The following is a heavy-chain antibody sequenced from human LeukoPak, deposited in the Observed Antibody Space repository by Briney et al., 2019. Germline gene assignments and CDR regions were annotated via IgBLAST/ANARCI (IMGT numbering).Heavy chain of an antibody. CDR3: AREARDAHAFDL. J-gene: IGHJ3*01. CDR2: IYSGGTT. Sequence: PGGSLRLSCAASGFTFSSYAMGWVRQAPGKGLEWVSVIYSGGTTFYADSVKGRFTVSRDNSKNTLSFQMNSLRVEDTAVYYCAREARDAHAFDLWGQGTMVTVSS. CDR1: GFTFSSYA. V-gene: IGHV3-53*01. D-gene: IGHD2-2*01.